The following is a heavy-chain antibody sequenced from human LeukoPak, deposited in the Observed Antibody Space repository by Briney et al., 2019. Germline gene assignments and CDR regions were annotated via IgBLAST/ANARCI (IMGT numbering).Heavy chain of an antibody. Sequence: ASVKVSCKASGYTFTSYGISWVRQAPGQGLEWMGCISAYNGNTNYAQKLQGRVTMTTDTSTSKAYMELRSLRSDDTAVYYCERDSCSGGSCYQTYFDYWGQGTLVTVSS. V-gene: IGHV1-18*01. J-gene: IGHJ4*02. CDR1: GYTFTSYG. D-gene: IGHD2-15*01. CDR2: ISAYNGNT. CDR3: ERDSCSGGSCYQTYFDY.